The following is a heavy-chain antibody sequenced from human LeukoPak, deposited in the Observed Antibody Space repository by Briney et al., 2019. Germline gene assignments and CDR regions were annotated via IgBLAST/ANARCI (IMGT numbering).Heavy chain of an antibody. CDR3: AREGCSSTSCDFDY. Sequence: SETLSLTCAVYGGSFSGYYWSWIRQPPGKGLEWIGEINHSGSTNYNPPLKSRVTISVDTSKNQFSLKLSSVTAADTAAYCCAREGCSSTSCDFDYWGQGTLVTVSS. CDR2: INHSGST. J-gene: IGHJ4*02. D-gene: IGHD2-2*01. V-gene: IGHV4-34*01. CDR1: GGSFSGYY.